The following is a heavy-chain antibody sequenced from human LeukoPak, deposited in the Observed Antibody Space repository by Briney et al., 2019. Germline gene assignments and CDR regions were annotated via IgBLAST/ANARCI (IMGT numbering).Heavy chain of an antibody. D-gene: IGHD6-13*01. CDR1: GFTFSSYA. V-gene: IGHV3-23*01. CDR2: ISGSRGST. CDR3: AITIAAAPPYYYMDV. J-gene: IGHJ6*03. Sequence: GGSLRLSCAASGFTFSSYAMSWVRQAPGKGLEWVSAISGSRGSTYYADSVKGRFTISRDNSKNTLYLQMNSLRAEDTAVYYCAITIAAAPPYYYMDVWGKGTTVTISS.